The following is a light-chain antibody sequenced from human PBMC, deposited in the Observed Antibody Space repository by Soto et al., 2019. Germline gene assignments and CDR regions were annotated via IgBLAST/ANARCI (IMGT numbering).Light chain of an antibody. V-gene: IGKV3-11*01. J-gene: IGKJ4*01. CDR1: QSVSRY. CDR2: DAS. CDR3: QQRSNWPQLT. Sequence: EIVLTQSPATLSLSPGERATLSCRASQSVSRYLAWYQQKPGQAPRLLIHDASNRATGIPARFSGSGSGTDFTLTIISLEPEDFAVYYCQQRSNWPQLTFGGGTKVEIK.